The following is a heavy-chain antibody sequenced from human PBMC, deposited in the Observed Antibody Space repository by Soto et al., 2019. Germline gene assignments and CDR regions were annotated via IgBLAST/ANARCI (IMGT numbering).Heavy chain of an antibody. D-gene: IGHD5-18*01. CDR2: ISGSGGST. J-gene: IGHJ6*02. Sequence: WGSLRLSCAASGFTFSSYAMSWVRQAPGKGLEWVSAISGSGGSTYYADSVKGRFTISRDNSKNTLYLQMNSLRAEDTAVYYCAKDLQPTAMIEYYYYYYGMDVWGQGTTVTVSS. CDR3: AKDLQPTAMIEYYYYYYGMDV. V-gene: IGHV3-23*01. CDR1: GFTFSSYA.